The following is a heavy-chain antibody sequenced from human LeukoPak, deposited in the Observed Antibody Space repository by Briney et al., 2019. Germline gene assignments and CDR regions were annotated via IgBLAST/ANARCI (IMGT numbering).Heavy chain of an antibody. D-gene: IGHD3-22*01. Sequence: PGGSLRLSCAASGFTVSSNYMSWVRQAPGKGLEWVSVISGSGGSTYYADSVKGRFTISRDNSKNTLYLQMNSLRAEDTAVYYCAKDHVGIAKIVMVLDSWGQGTLVTVSS. V-gene: IGHV3-23*01. CDR2: ISGSGGST. CDR1: GFTVSSNY. CDR3: AKDHVGIAKIVMVLDS. J-gene: IGHJ4*02.